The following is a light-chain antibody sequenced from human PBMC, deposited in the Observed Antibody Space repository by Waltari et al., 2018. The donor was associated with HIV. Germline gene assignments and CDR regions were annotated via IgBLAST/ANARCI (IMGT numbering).Light chain of an antibody. V-gene: IGLV3-21*04. CDR3: QVWDSSSDHWV. Sequence: YVLTQPPSVSVAPGKTARITCGGNNIGSKSVHWYQQKPGQAPVLVIYYDSDRPSGIPERFSGSNSGNTATLTISRVEAGDEADYYCQVWDSSSDHWVFGGGTKLTVL. J-gene: IGLJ3*02. CDR1: NIGSKS. CDR2: YDS.